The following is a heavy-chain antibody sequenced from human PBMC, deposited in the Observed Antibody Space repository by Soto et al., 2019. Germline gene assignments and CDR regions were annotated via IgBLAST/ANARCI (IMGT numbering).Heavy chain of an antibody. J-gene: IGHJ4*02. Sequence: PSETLSLTCIVSGGSISSSNYYWGWIRQPPGKGLEWIGSIYYSGTTYYNPSLKSRVTISVDTSKNQFSLKLSSVTAADTAVYYCAGWEKLETPDFEYWGQGTLVTVSS. V-gene: IGHV4-39*01. CDR3: AGWEKLETPDFEY. CDR1: GGSISSSNYY. D-gene: IGHD1-26*01. CDR2: IYYSGTT.